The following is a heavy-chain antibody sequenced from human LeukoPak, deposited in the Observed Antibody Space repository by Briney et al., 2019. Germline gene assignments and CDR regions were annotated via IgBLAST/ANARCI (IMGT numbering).Heavy chain of an antibody. CDR1: GYTFSGYY. D-gene: IGHD6-13*01. CDR3: ARAGSSSWYLPYYYYYMDV. CDR2: INPNTGRT. V-gene: IGHV1-2*02. Sequence: ASVKVSCKASGYTFSGYYMHWVRQAPGQGLEWMGWINPNTGRTNYAQNFQGRVTMTRDTSISTAYMELSRLRSDDTAVYYCARAGSSSWYLPYYYYYMDVWGKGTTVTISS. J-gene: IGHJ6*03.